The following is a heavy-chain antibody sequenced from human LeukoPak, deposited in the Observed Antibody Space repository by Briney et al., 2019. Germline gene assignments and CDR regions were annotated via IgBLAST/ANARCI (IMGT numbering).Heavy chain of an antibody. Sequence: GASVKVSCKASGYIFSSNDINWVRQAAGQGLEWMGWMNPNSGDTGYTEKFQGRVAMTRSTSITTAYMELSSLRSEDTAMYYCARGPFGSGSFLDYWGQGTLVTVSS. CDR3: ARGPFGSGSFLDY. J-gene: IGHJ4*02. CDR1: GYIFSSND. V-gene: IGHV1-8*01. D-gene: IGHD3-10*01. CDR2: MNPNSGDT.